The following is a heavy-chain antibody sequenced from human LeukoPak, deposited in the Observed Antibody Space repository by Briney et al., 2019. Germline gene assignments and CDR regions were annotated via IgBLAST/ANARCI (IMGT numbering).Heavy chain of an antibody. CDR2: IKQDGSGK. CDR3: ASDFWSGYPDY. D-gene: IGHD3-3*01. V-gene: IGHV3-7*01. Sequence: PGGSLRLSCAASGFTFSSYWMSWVRQAPGKGLEWVANIKQDGSGKYYVDSVKGRFTISRDNAKNSLYLQMNSLRAEDTAVYYCASDFWSGYPDYWGQGTLVTVSS. J-gene: IGHJ4*02. CDR1: GFTFSSYW.